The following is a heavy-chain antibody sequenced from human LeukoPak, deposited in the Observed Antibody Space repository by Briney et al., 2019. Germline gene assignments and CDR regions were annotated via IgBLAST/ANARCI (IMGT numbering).Heavy chain of an antibody. CDR1: GYSFTSYW. J-gene: IGHJ4*02. V-gene: IGHV5-51*01. Sequence: GESLKISCKGSGYSFTSYWIGWVRQMPGRGLEWMGIIYPGDSDTRYSTSFQGQVTISADKSISTAYLQWSSLKASDTAMYNCARTNYCSGGSCYFETDYWGQGTLVTVSS. CDR2: IYPGDSDT. CDR3: ARTNYCSGGSCYFETDY. D-gene: IGHD2-15*01.